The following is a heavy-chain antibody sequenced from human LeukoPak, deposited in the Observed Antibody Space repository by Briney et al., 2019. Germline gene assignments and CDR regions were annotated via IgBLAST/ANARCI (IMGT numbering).Heavy chain of an antibody. CDR1: GFTVSSNY. Sequence: GGSLRLSCAASGFTVSSNYISWVRQAPGKGLEWVSVIYSGGSTYYADSVKGRFTISRDNSKNTLYLQMNSLRAEDTAVYYCARELSGRGYYYYMDVWGKGTTVTVSS. D-gene: IGHD3-10*01. V-gene: IGHV3-66*02. CDR2: IYSGGST. J-gene: IGHJ6*03. CDR3: ARELSGRGYYYYMDV.